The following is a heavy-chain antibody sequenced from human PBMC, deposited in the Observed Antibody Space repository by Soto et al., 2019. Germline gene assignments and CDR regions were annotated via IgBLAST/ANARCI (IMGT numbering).Heavy chain of an antibody. D-gene: IGHD2-21*02. CDR1: GFTFSSYA. Sequence: QVQLVESGGGVVQPGRSLRLSCAASGFTFSSYAMHWVRQAPGKGLEWVAVISYDGSNKYYADSVKGRFTISRDNSKNTLYLQMNSLRAEDTAVYYCARDPVAYCGGDCRTFDYWGQGTLVIVSS. CDR3: ARDPVAYCGGDCRTFDY. V-gene: IGHV3-30-3*01. J-gene: IGHJ4*02. CDR2: ISYDGSNK.